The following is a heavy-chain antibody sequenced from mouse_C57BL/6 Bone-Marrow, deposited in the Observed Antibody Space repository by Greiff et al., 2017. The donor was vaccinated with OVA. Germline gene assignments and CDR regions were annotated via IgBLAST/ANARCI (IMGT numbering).Heavy chain of an antibody. Sequence: EVQRVESVAELVRPGASVKLSCTASGFNIKNTYMHWVKQRPEQGLEWIGRIDPANDNTKYAPKFQGKATMTADTSSNTAYLQLSSLSSEDTAVYCCARGNFGSSFYAMDYWGQGTSVTFSS. J-gene: IGHJ4*01. CDR1: GFNIKNTY. D-gene: IGHD1-1*01. CDR3: ARGNFGSSFYAMDY. CDR2: IDPANDNT. V-gene: IGHV14-3*01.